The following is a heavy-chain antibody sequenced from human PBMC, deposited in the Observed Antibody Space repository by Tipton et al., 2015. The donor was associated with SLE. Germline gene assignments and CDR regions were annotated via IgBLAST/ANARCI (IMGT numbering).Heavy chain of an antibody. Sequence: TLSLTCTVSGVSDDYFTTSYWNWIRQPPGKGLEWIGHIYDSGTTNYNPSLQSRVTMSVDTSKNQFSLKLGSVTAADSAIYYCARLLTVRSAGELLDLWGRGTLVSVSS. CDR1: GVSDDYFTTSY. CDR3: ARLLTVRSAGELLDL. CDR2: IYDSGTT. J-gene: IGHJ2*01. D-gene: IGHD1-7*01. V-gene: IGHV4-4*07.